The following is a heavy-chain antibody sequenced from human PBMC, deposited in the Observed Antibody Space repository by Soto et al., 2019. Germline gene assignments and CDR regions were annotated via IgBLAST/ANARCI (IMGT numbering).Heavy chain of an antibody. CDR1: GFTFSSYW. J-gene: IGHJ4*02. CDR3: GRGAFPDGGTYPLDY. Sequence: EVQLVESGGGLVQPGGSLRLSCAASGFTFSSYWMNWVRQAPGKGLEWVANIKQDGGEKYYVGSVKGRFTISRDNAENAPDPQLDRLRGEDAAVAFCGRGAFPDGGTYPLDYWGQGTLVDVCS. D-gene: IGHD3-16*01. V-gene: IGHV3-7*03. CDR2: IKQDGGEK.